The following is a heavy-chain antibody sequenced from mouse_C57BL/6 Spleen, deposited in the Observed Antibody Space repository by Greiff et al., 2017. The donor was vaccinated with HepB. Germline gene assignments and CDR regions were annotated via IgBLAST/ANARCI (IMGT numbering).Heavy chain of an antibody. CDR3: SRGPYYYGLFAY. D-gene: IGHD1-1*01. Sequence: EVQLQQSGAELVKPGASVKLSCTASGFNIKDYYMHWVKQRTEQGLERIGRIDPEDGETKYAAKFQGKATITADTSSNKAYLQLSSLTSEDTAVYYCSRGPYYYGLFAYWGQGALVTVSA. CDR2: IDPEDGET. J-gene: IGHJ3*01. V-gene: IGHV14-2*01. CDR1: GFNIKDYY.